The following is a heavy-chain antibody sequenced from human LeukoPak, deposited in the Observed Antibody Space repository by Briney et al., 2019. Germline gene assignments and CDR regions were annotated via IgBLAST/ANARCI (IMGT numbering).Heavy chain of an antibody. D-gene: IGHD5-24*01. Sequence: GESLKISCKGSGYNFRRYWIGWVRQMPGKGLEWMGIIYPGDSDIRYSPSFQGQVTISADKSINTAYLQWSSLRASDTAMYYCASFGGNGYTLDYWGQGTLVTVSS. V-gene: IGHV5-51*01. CDR1: GYNFRRYW. J-gene: IGHJ4*02. CDR2: IYPGDSDI. CDR3: ASFGGNGYTLDY.